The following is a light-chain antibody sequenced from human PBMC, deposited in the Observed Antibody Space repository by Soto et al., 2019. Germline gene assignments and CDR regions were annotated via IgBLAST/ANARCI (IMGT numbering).Light chain of an antibody. J-gene: IGKJ2*01. Sequence: DIQMTQSPSTLSASVGDRVTITCRASHSIAGLLAWYQQKPGKAPKVMIYDTSNLESGVPSRFSGSGSGTDCTLTISSLHPEDFATYFCQEYSSFSYTFGQGTRLEI. CDR2: DTS. V-gene: IGKV1-5*01. CDR1: HSIAGL. CDR3: QEYSSFSYT.